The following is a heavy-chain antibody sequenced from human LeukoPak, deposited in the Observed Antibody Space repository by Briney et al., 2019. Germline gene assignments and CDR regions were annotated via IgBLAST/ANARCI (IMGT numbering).Heavy chain of an antibody. CDR3: ARDRSYYYDSSEPFDY. CDR1: GYTFNSYG. J-gene: IGHJ4*02. Sequence: EASVKVSCKASGYTFNSYGISWVRQAPGQGLEWMGWISPYNDNTNYAQRLQGRVTMTTDTSTSTAYMELRSLRSDDTAVYYCARDRSYYYDSSEPFDYWGQGTLVTVSS. CDR2: ISPYNDNT. D-gene: IGHD3-22*01. V-gene: IGHV1-18*01.